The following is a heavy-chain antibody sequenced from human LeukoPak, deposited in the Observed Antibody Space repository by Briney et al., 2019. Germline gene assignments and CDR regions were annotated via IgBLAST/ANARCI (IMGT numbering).Heavy chain of an antibody. J-gene: IGHJ6*02. CDR1: GFTFSSYS. CDR3: ARVYVQYCSSTSCASTDYYYGMDV. D-gene: IGHD2-2*01. Sequence: PGGSLRLSCAASGFTFSSYSMNWVRQAPGKGLEWVSSISSSSSFIYYADSVKGRFTISRDNAKNSLYLQMNSLRAEDTAVYYCARVYVQYCSSTSCASTDYYYGMDVWGPGTTVTVSS. CDR2: ISSSSSFI. V-gene: IGHV3-21*01.